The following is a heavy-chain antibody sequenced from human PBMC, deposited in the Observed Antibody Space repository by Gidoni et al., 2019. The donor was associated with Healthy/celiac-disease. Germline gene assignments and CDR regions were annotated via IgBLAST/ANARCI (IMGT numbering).Heavy chain of an antibody. Sequence: EVQLLESGGGLVQPGGSLRLSCAASGFTFSSYAMSWVRQAPGKGLEWVSAISGSGGSTYYADSVKGRFTISRDNSKNTLYLQMNSLRAEDTAVYYCAKEAAGYSYGYMDFQHWGQGTLVTVSS. CDR1: GFTFSSYA. J-gene: IGHJ1*01. CDR2: ISGSGGST. D-gene: IGHD5-18*01. V-gene: IGHV3-23*01. CDR3: AKEAAGYSYGYMDFQH.